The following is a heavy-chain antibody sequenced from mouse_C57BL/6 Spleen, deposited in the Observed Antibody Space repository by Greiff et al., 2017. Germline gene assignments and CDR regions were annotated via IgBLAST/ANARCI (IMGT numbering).Heavy chain of an antibody. Sequence: QVQLKESGAELVRPGTSVKMSCKASGYTFTNYWIGWAKQRPGHGLEWIGDIYPGGGYTNYNEKFKGQATLTADKSSSTAYMQFSSLTSEDAAIYYSATYGSSYGFDYWGKGTLVTVSA. J-gene: IGHJ3*01. CDR1: GYTFTNYW. V-gene: IGHV1-63*01. CDR2: IYPGGGYT. CDR3: ATYGSSYGFDY. D-gene: IGHD1-1*01.